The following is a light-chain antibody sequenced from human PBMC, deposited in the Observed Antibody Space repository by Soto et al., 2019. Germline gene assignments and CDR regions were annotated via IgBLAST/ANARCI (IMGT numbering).Light chain of an antibody. CDR2: DAS. J-gene: IGKJ4*01. Sequence: IVLTQSPATLSLSPGERATLSCKASQSISNSLGWFQQKPGQAPRLLIDDASNRATGIPARFTGGGSGSAFTLTISSLATEGFGAYYCRQRYNWPLTVGGGTKVEIK. CDR1: QSISNS. V-gene: IGKV3-11*01. CDR3: RQRYNWPLT.